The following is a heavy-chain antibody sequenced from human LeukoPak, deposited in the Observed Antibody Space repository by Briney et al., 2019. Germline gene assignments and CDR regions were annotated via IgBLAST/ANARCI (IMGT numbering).Heavy chain of an antibody. D-gene: IGHD6-19*01. CDR1: GFTYNNYG. CDR2: ISYDGSDK. CDR3: AKDVSTGWSFDS. V-gene: IGHV3-30*02. J-gene: IGHJ4*02. Sequence: PGGPLRLSCAASGFTYNNYGMHWVRQAPGKGLEWVTFISYDGSDKSYADSVKGRFITSRDNSKKTLYVQMNSLTTDDTAVYYCAKDVSTGWSFDSWGQGTLVTVSS.